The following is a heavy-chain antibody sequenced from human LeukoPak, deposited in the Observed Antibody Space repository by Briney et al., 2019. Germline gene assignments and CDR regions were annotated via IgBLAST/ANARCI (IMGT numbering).Heavy chain of an antibody. V-gene: IGHV4-59*01. D-gene: IGHD3-9*01. J-gene: IGHJ6*03. CDR2: IYYSGST. CDR1: GGSISSYY. CDR3: ARGEYFDWSRTLPYYYYMDV. Sequence: SETLSLTSTVSGGSISSYYWSWIRQPPGKGLEWIGYIYYSGSTNYNPSLKSRVTISVDTSKNQFSLKLSSVTAADTAVYYCARGEYFDWSRTLPYYYYMDVWGKGTTVTVSS.